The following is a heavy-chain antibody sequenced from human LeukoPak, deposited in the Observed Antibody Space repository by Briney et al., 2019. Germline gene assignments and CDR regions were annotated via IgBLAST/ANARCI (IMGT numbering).Heavy chain of an antibody. CDR2: IYTSGST. CDR1: GGSISSYY. V-gene: IGHV4-4*09. D-gene: IGHD2-15*01. CDR3: ARHDCSGGSCYKLQH. J-gene: IGHJ1*01. Sequence: SETLSLTCSVSGGSISSYYWTWIRQPPGKGLEWIGYIYTSGSTNYNPSLKSRVTISVDTSKNQFSLKLSSVTAADTAVYYCARHDCSGGSCYKLQHWGQGTLVTVSS.